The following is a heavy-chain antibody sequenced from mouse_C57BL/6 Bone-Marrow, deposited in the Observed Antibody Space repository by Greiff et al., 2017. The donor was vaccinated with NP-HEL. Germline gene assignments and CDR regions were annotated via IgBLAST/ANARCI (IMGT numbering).Heavy chain of an antibody. CDR2: IYPGSGST. V-gene: IGHV1-55*01. CDR1: GYNFTSYW. CDR3: ARNPFWFAD. J-gene: IGHJ3*01. Sequence: QVQLQQPGAELVKPGASVQMSCKASGYNFTSYWITWVKQRPGQGLEWIGDIYPGSGSTNSNEKFKSKATLPVDSSSATAYMHLSSLTAAGSAVYYCARNPFWFADWGQGTLVTVSA.